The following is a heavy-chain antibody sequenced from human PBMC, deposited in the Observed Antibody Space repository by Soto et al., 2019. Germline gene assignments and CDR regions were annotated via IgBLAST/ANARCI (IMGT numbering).Heavy chain of an antibody. D-gene: IGHD4-17*01. CDR3: ARGLGRFDY. CDR2: IYYSGST. V-gene: IGHV4-59*01. CDR1: GGSISSYY. Sequence: PSETLSLTCTVSGGSISSYYWTWIRQPPGKGLEWIGHIYYSGSTNYNPSLKSRITISADTSKNEFSLKLSSVTAADTAVYYCARGLGRFDYWGQGTLVTVSS. J-gene: IGHJ4*02.